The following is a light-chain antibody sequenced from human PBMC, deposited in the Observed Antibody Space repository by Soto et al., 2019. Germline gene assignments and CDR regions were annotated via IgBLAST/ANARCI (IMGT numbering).Light chain of an antibody. V-gene: IGLV2-14*01. CDR1: RSDIGGYNY. CDR2: EVY. J-gene: IGLJ2*01. Sequence: QSALTQPPSVSGSPGQSITISCAGTRSDIGGYNYVSWYQHHPGKVPKLLIYEVYNRPSGVSNRFSASKSGNTASLTISGLQTEDEADYYCTSFTGNTTPVLFGGGTKLTVL. CDR3: TSFTGNTTPVL.